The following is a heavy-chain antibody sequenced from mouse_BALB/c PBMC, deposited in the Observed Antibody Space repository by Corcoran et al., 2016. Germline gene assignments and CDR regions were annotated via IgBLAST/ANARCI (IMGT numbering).Heavy chain of an antibody. J-gene: IGHJ4*01. V-gene: IGHV1S136*01. CDR3: ARCYGSRVPYYYAMDY. D-gene: IGHD1-1*01. Sequence: EVQLQQSGPELVKPGASVKMSCKASGYTFTSYVMHWVKQKPGQGLEWIGYINPYNDGTKYNEKFKGKATLTSDKSSSTAYMELSSLTSEDSAVNYCARCYGSRVPYYYAMDYWGQGTSVTVSS. CDR2: INPYNDGT. CDR1: GYTFTSYV.